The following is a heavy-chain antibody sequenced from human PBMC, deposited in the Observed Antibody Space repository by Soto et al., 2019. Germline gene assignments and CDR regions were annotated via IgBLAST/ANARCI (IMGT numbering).Heavy chain of an antibody. D-gene: IGHD1-1*01. J-gene: IGHJ4*02. CDR2: ITTYNGHT. CDR3: ATFLQLRPLGY. V-gene: IGHV1-18*01. CDR1: GYTFTNYG. Sequence: QVHLVQSGGEVKKPGASVKVSCKTSGYTFTNYGMAWVRQAPGQGLEFMGWITTYNGHTDYAQKFQDRVTMTRDTSTSTAYMELRSLRSDDTAMYYCATFLQLRPLGYWGQGTLVTVSS.